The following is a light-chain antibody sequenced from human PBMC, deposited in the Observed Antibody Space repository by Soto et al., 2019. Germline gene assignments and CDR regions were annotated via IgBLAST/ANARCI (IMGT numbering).Light chain of an antibody. V-gene: IGKV3-20*01. Sequence: FVLTQSPGTLSLSPGERATLSCRASQSISSSYLAWYQQKPGQAPRLLIYGASNRATGIPDRFSGSGSGTYFTLTISRLEPEDFAVYYCQQYGTSPPWTFGQGTKVEIK. J-gene: IGKJ1*01. CDR3: QQYGTSPPWT. CDR1: QSISSSY. CDR2: GAS.